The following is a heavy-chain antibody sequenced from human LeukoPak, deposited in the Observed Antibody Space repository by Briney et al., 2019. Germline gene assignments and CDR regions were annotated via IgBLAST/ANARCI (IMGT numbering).Heavy chain of an antibody. D-gene: IGHD2-2*01. Sequence: ASVKVSCKASGYTFTGYYMHWVRQAPGQGLEWVGWINPNSGGTNYAQKFQGRVTMTRDTSISTAYMELSRLRSDDTAVYYCARTLVVPAANDAFDIWGQGTMVTVSS. V-gene: IGHV1-2*02. CDR1: GYTFTGYY. J-gene: IGHJ3*02. CDR2: INPNSGGT. CDR3: ARTLVVPAANDAFDI.